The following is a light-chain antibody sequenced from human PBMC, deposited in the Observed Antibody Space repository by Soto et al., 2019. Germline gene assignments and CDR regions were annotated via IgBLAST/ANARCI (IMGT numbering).Light chain of an antibody. V-gene: IGKV2-28*01. CDR1: RSLSHNNTYNY. CDR3: MQSLQTPT. J-gene: IGKJ3*01. Sequence: IVRSQSPLPMTVTPGEPASTSSTSGRSLSHNNTYNYLDWYLQKPGQSPQLLIYLASNRPSGVPDRFGGRGSGTDFTLKIYGVQAEDVGTYYCMQSLQTPTFGPG. CDR2: LAS.